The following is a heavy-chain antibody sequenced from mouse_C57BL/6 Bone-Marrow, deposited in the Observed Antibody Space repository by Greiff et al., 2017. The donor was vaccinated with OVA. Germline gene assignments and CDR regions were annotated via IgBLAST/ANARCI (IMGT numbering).Heavy chain of an antibody. V-gene: IGHV1-54*01. D-gene: IGHD2-3*01. CDR2: INPGSGGT. CDR3: ARGRVYDGYYVSLYYFDY. J-gene: IGHJ2*01. Sequence: SGAELVRPGTSVKVSCKASGYAFTNYLIEWVKQRPGQGLEWIGVINPGSGGTNYNEKFKGKATLTADKSSSTAYMQLSSLTSEDSAVYFCARGRVYDGYYVSLYYFDYWGQGTTLTVSS. CDR1: GYAFTNYL.